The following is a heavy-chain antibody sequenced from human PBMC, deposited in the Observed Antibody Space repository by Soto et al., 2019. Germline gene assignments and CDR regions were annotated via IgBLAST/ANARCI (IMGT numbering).Heavy chain of an antibody. D-gene: IGHD6-19*01. J-gene: IGHJ4*02. CDR2: ISYDGSNK. CDR1: GFTFSSYG. CDR3: GKQWAYYFDY. Sequence: QVQLVESGGGVVQPGRSLRLSCAASGFTFSSYGMHWVRQAPGKGLEWVAVISYDGSNKYYADSVKGRFTISRDNYKNTLYLQMNSLRAEDTAVYYCGKQWAYYFDYWGQGTLVTVSS. V-gene: IGHV3-30*18.